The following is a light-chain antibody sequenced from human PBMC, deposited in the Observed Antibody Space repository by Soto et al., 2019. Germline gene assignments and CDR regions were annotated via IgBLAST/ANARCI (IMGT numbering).Light chain of an antibody. CDR3: AAWDDSLSGVV. V-gene: IGLV1-47*01. CDR2: RNN. J-gene: IGLJ2*01. CDR1: SSNIGSYN. Sequence: QSVLTQPPSASGTPGQRVTISCSGSSSNIGSYNVYWYQELPGTAPKLLIYRNNQWPSGVPDRFSASKSGTSASLAIGGLRSEDEADYYCAAWDDSLSGVVFGGGTKLTVL.